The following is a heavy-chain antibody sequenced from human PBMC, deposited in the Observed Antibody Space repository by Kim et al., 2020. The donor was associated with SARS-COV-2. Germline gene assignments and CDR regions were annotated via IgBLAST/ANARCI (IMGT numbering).Heavy chain of an antibody. Sequence: GGSLRLSCAASGFTFSSYGMHWVRQAPGKGLEWVAVIWYDGSNKYYADSVKGRFTISRDNSKNTLYLQMNSLRAEDTAVYYCARDDNSEKSYYYYYYGMDVWGQGTTVTVSS. CDR3: ARDDNSEKSYYYYYYGMDV. J-gene: IGHJ6*02. V-gene: IGHV3-33*01. D-gene: IGHD1-20*01. CDR2: IWYDGSNK. CDR1: GFTFSSYG.